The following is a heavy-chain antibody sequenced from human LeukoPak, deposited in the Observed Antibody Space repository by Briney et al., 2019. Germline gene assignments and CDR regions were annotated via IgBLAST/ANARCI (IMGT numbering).Heavy chain of an antibody. CDR1: GGTFSSYA. D-gene: IGHD3-10*01. J-gene: IGHJ5*02. CDR3: ARAAYHYGSGSTRYNWFDL. CDR2: IIPIFGTA. Sequence: SVKVSCKASGGTFSSYAISWVRQAPGQGLEWMGGIIPIFGTANYAQKFQGRVTITTDESTSTAYMELSSLRSEDTAVYYCARAAYHYGSGSTRYNWFDLWGQGTLVTVSS. V-gene: IGHV1-69*05.